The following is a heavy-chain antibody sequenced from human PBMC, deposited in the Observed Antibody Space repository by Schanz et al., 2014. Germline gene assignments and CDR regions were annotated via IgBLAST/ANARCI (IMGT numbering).Heavy chain of an antibody. J-gene: IGHJ3*02. CDR2: INLSGGST. Sequence: QVQLVQSGAEVKKPGASVKVSCKASGYTFTSYSMHWVRQAPGQGLEWMGIINLSGGSTNNAQKFQGRLTMTRDTSTSTGYMELSSLRSEATAVYYCARGGGPEDVLDIWGQGTILTVSS. V-gene: IGHV1-46*01. D-gene: IGHD5-12*01. CDR3: ARGGGPEDVLDI. CDR1: GYTFTSYS.